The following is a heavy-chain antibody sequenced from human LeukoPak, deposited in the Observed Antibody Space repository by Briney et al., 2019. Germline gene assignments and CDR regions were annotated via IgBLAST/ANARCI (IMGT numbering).Heavy chain of an antibody. CDR3: ARRGFRLVYDY. Sequence: RSGGSLRLSCAASGFTFDDYAMHWVRQAPGKGLEWVSGISWNSGSIGYADSVKGRFTISRDNAKNSLHLQMDSLRAEDTAVYYCARRGFRLVYDYWGQGILVTVSS. D-gene: IGHD6-19*01. CDR2: ISWNSGSI. CDR1: GFTFDDYA. V-gene: IGHV3-9*01. J-gene: IGHJ4*02.